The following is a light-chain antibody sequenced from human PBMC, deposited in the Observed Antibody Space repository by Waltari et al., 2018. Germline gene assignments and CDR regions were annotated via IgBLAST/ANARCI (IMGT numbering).Light chain of an antibody. CDR1: ELEKKY. CDR3: QAWDSGVAGV. CDR2: QDV. J-gene: IGLJ1*01. V-gene: IGLV3-1*01. Sequence: SYDLTQSPSVSVSPGQTASITCLGDELEKKYVCWYQQKPGQSPVLVIYQDVRRPSEIPGRFSGSNSGNTATLTISGTQPMDEADYYCQAWDSGVAGVFGTGTKVTVL.